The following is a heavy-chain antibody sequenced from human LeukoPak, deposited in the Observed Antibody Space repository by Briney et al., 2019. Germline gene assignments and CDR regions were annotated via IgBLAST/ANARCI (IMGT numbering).Heavy chain of an antibody. CDR2: IYHSGST. CDR1: GGSIGSSNW. CDR3: ARDSHYAPGYSYGSDAFDI. Sequence: SGTLSLTCAVSGGSIGSSNWWSWVRQPPGKGLEWIGEIYHSGSTNYNPSLKSRVTISVDTSKNQFSLKLSSVTAADTAVYYCARDSHYAPGYSYGSDAFDIWGQGTMVTVSS. J-gene: IGHJ3*02. V-gene: IGHV4-4*02. D-gene: IGHD5-18*01.